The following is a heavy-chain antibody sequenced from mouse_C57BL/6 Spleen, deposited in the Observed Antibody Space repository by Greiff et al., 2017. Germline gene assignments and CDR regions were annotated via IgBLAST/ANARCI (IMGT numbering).Heavy chain of an antibody. CDR2: IDPDSGGT. CDR3: AALGQGARDY. D-gene: IGHD4-1*01. CDR1: GYTFTSYW. J-gene: IGHJ4*01. Sequence: QVQLQQPGAELVKPGASVKLSCKASGYTFTSYWMHWVKQRPGRGLEWIGGIDPDSGGTKYNEKFKSKATLTVDKPSSTAYMQLSSLTSGDSAVXYCAALGQGARDYWGQGTSVTVSS. V-gene: IGHV1-72*01.